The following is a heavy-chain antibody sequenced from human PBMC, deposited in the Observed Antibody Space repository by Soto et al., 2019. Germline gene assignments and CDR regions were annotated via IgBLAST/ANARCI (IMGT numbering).Heavy chain of an antibody. CDR3: ARDRAMKELGP. D-gene: IGHD1-26*01. Sequence: SETLSLTCAVSGGSLGSGGYYWTWIRQHPGKGLEWIGNIYYSGSTYYNPSLRSRVSISVDTSKNQFSLILSSVTAADTAVYYCARDRAMKELGPWGHGTRVTVSS. J-gene: IGHJ5*02. V-gene: IGHV4-31*11. CDR1: GGSLGSGGYY. CDR2: IYYSGST.